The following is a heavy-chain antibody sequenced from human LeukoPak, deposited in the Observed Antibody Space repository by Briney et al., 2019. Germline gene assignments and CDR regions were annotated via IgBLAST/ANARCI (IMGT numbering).Heavy chain of an antibody. CDR1: GFTFSSYG. V-gene: IGHV3-20*04. Sequence: GGSLRLSCAASGFTFSSYGMSWVRQAPGKGLEWVSGINWNGGSTGYADSVKGRFTISRDNAKNSLYLQMNSLRAEDTALYYCARDEYQLLRSNYYYYMDVWGKGTTVTVSS. D-gene: IGHD2-2*01. CDR2: INWNGGST. J-gene: IGHJ6*03. CDR3: ARDEYQLLRSNYYYYMDV.